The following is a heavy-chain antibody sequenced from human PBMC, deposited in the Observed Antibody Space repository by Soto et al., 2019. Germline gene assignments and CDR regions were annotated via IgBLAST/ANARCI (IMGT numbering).Heavy chain of an antibody. Sequence: GESLKISCKGSGCSFTSYWIGWVRQMPGKGLEWMGIIYPGDSDTRYSPSFQGQVTISADKSISTAYLQWSSLKASDTAMYYCAIGGYDLNSYYYYHGMDVWGQGTTVTVSS. D-gene: IGHD5-12*01. J-gene: IGHJ6*02. CDR3: AIGGYDLNSYYYYHGMDV. V-gene: IGHV5-51*01. CDR2: IYPGDSDT. CDR1: GCSFTSYW.